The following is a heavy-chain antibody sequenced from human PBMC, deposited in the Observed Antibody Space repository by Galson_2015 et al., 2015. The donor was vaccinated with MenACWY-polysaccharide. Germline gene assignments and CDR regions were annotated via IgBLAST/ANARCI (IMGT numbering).Heavy chain of an antibody. D-gene: IGHD6-19*01. J-gene: IGHJ4*02. CDR3: AKRRKRVAGEFDY. Sequence: VSGGSIRTETYFWGWIRQPPGKGLEWIGTTSYTGSTYYNPSLKGRVAFSTDTSNNHFSLTVTSVTAADTAVYYCAKRRKRVAGEFDYWGQGTLVTVSS. CDR1: GGSIRTETYF. CDR2: TSYTGST. V-gene: IGHV4-39*02.